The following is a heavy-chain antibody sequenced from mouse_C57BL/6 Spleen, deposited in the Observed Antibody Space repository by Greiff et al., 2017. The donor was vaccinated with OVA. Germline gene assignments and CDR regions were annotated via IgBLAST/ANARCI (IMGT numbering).Heavy chain of an antibody. Sequence: EVHLVESGGGLVQPGGSLKLSCAASGFTFSDYYMYWVRQTPEKRLEWVAYISNGGGSTYYPDTVKGRFTISRDNAKNTLYLQMSRLKSEDTAMYYCARRGIYYDYDGEFAYWGQGTLVTVSA. CDR2: ISNGGGST. CDR1: GFTFSDYY. J-gene: IGHJ3*01. D-gene: IGHD2-4*01. V-gene: IGHV5-12*01. CDR3: ARRGIYYDYDGEFAY.